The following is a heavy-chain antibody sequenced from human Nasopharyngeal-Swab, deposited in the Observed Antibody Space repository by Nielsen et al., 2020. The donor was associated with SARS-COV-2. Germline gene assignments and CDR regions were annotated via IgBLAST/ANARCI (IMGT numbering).Heavy chain of an antibody. J-gene: IGHJ2*01. Sequence: SETLSLTCTVSGGSISSYYWSWIRQPPGKGLECIGYIYYSGSTNYNPSLKSRVTISVDTSKNQFSLKLSSVTAADTAVYYCARGSIAAAGSNWYFDLWGRGTLVTVSS. V-gene: IGHV4-59*01. CDR2: IYYSGST. CDR3: ARGSIAAAGSNWYFDL. CDR1: GGSISSYY. D-gene: IGHD6-13*01.